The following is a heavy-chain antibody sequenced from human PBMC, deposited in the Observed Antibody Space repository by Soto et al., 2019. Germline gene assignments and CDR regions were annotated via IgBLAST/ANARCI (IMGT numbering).Heavy chain of an antibody. V-gene: IGHV4-59*01. J-gene: IGHJ6*02. Sequence: SETLSLTCTVSGCSISSYYWSWIRQPPGKGLEWIGYIYYSGSTNYNPSLKSRVSISVDTSKNQFSLKLSSVTAADTAVYYCARDHQQQGYYYYGMDVWGQGTTVTVSS. CDR3: ARDHQQQGYYYYGMDV. CDR2: IYYSGST. CDR1: GCSISSYY. D-gene: IGHD6-13*01.